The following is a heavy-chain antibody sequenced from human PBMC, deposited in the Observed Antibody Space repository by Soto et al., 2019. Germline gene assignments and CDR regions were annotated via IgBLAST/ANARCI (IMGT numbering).Heavy chain of an antibody. V-gene: IGHV4-31*03. Sequence: QVQLQESGPGLVKPSQTLSLTCTVSGGPVINGDSYLNWIRQHPEKGLEWMGYINYRGTTNYNAALKTRILISVDTSKNQFSLRLTSVTAAYTAVYDCARDAPGAAPYWGQGTLVTVSS. CDR1: GGPVINGDSY. D-gene: IGHD6-13*01. J-gene: IGHJ4*02. CDR3: ARDAPGAAPY. CDR2: INYRGTT.